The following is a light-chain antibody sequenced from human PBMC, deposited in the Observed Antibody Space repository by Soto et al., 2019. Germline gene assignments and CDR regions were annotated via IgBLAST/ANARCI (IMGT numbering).Light chain of an antibody. J-gene: IGKJ1*01. CDR3: QQYDHWPQT. CDR1: QSVASN. Sequence: EIVMTQSPASLSVSPGDGATLSCRASQSVASNVAWYQQKPGQGPRLLIHGASTRAVGVPARFSGGGSGTDFTLTINCLQSEDFAIYYCQQYDHWPQTFGQGTKVEIK. CDR2: GAS. V-gene: IGKV3-15*01.